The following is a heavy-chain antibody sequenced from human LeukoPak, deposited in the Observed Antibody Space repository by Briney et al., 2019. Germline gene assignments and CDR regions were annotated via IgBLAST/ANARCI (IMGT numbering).Heavy chain of an antibody. Sequence: GGSLRLSCAASGFTFSSYAMSWVRQAPGKGLEWVSSISGSGSGGSTYYADSVKGRFTISRDNSKDTLFLQMNSLRAEDTAVYYCAKLLAVTNSYYFNYWGQGTLVTVSS. CDR2: ISGSGSGGST. CDR1: GFTFSSYA. CDR3: AKLLAVTNSYYFNY. D-gene: IGHD6-19*01. V-gene: IGHV3-23*01. J-gene: IGHJ4*02.